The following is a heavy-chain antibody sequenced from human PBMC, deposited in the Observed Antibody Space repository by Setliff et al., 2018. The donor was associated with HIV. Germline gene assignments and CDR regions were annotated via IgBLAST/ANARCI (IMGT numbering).Heavy chain of an antibody. CDR3: AREIYGGNSRPVDY. V-gene: IGHV4-59*01. CDR2: IYYSGST. J-gene: IGHJ4*02. Sequence: PSETLSLTCTVSGGSITSYFWSWIRQPPGKGLEWIGYIYYSGSTNYSPPLKSRVTISVDTSKNQVSLKLSSVTAADTAVYYCAREIYGGNSRPVDYWGQGILVTVSS. CDR1: GGSITSYF. D-gene: IGHD4-17*01.